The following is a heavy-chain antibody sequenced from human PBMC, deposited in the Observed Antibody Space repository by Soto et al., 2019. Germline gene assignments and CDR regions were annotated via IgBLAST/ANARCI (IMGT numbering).Heavy chain of an antibody. CDR3: AKGFIVAATTPEFDY. V-gene: IGHV3-23*01. Sequence: PGGSLRLSCAASGFTFTTYAMSWVRQAPGKGLEWVSGVTDSGGKTYYADSVKGRFAISRDNSKNTLYLQMNSLRAEDTAVYCCAKGFIVAATTPEFDYWGQGTLVTVSS. J-gene: IGHJ4*02. D-gene: IGHD1-26*01. CDR1: GFTFTTYA. CDR2: VTDSGGKT.